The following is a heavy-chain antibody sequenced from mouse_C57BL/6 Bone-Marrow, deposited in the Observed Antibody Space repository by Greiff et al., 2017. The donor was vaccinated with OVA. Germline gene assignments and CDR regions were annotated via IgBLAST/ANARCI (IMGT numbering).Heavy chain of an antibody. CDR1: GYAFSSSW. CDR2: IYPGDGDT. V-gene: IGHV1-82*01. Sequence: VKLMESGPELVKPGASVKISCKASGYAFSSSWMNWVKQRPGKGLEWIGRIYPGDGDTNYNGKFKGKATLTADKSSSTAYMQLSSLTSEDSAVYFCARSPGNYPYWYFDVWGTGTTVTVSS. D-gene: IGHD2-1*01. CDR3: ARSPGNYPYWYFDV. J-gene: IGHJ1*03.